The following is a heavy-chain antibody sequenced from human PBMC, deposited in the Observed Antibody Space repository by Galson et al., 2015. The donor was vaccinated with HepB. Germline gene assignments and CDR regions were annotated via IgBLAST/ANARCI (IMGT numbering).Heavy chain of an antibody. CDR1: GFTFSSYD. CDR2: ISGSGATT. J-gene: IGHJ4*02. V-gene: IGHV3-23*01. Sequence: SLRLSCAASGFTFSSYDMTWVRQAPGKGLEWVSAISGSGATTYYADSVKGRFTISRDTSKNTLYLQMNSLRAEDSATYYCAKPRSGTYYDYFDYWGQGTLVTVSS. D-gene: IGHD3-10*01. CDR3: AKPRSGTYYDYFDY.